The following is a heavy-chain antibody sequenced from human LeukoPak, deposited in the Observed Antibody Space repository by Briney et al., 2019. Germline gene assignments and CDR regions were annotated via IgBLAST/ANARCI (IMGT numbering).Heavy chain of an antibody. V-gene: IGHV3-53*01. Sequence: PGGSLRLSCAASGFTVSSNYMSWVRQAPGKGLEWVSIIYSGGSTFYADSVKGRFTISRDNSKNTLYLQMNSLSGEDTAVYFCARPSFSSGSYFDHWGQGTLVTVSS. D-gene: IGHD6-19*01. CDR2: IYSGGST. J-gene: IGHJ4*02. CDR3: ARPSFSSGSYFDH. CDR1: GFTVSSNY.